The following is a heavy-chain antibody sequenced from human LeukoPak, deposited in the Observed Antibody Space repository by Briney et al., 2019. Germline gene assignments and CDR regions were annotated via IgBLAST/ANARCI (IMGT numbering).Heavy chain of an antibody. CDR3: ARAAYSSSWYAEYFQH. CDR1: GGSISSYY. V-gene: IGHV4-59*12. J-gene: IGHJ1*01. Sequence: SETLSLTCTVSGGSISSYYWSWIRQPPGKGLEWIGYIYYSGSTNYNPSLKSRVTISVDTSKNQFSLKLSSVTAADTAVYYCARAAYSSSWYAEYFQHWGQGTLVTVSS. CDR2: IYYSGST. D-gene: IGHD6-13*01.